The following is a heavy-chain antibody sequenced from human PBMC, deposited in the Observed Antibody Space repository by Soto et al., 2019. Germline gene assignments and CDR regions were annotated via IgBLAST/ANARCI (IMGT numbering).Heavy chain of an antibody. CDR3: ARDLEDYYDSSGYPLDPPFFDY. Sequence: ASVKVSCKASGYTFTSYGISWVRQAPGQGLEWMGWISAYNGNTNYAQKRQGRVTMTTDTSTSTAYMELRSLRSDDTAVYYCARDLEDYYDSSGYPLDPPFFDYWGQGTLVTVSS. D-gene: IGHD3-22*01. V-gene: IGHV1-18*01. CDR1: GYTFTSYG. J-gene: IGHJ4*02. CDR2: ISAYNGNT.